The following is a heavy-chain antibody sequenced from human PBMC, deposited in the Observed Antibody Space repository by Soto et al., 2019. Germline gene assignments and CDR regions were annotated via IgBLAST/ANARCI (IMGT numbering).Heavy chain of an antibody. CDR1: GYTFTSYG. V-gene: IGHV1-18*01. Sequence: QVQLVQSGAEVKKPGASVKVSCKASGYTFTSYGISWVRQAPGQGLEWMGWINPYNGNTNYAQKLQGRVTMTTDTSTNTAYMELRGVRSDDTAVYYCARDWFGIDYWGQGTLVTVSS. CDR2: INPYNGNT. J-gene: IGHJ4*02. D-gene: IGHD3-16*01. CDR3: ARDWFGIDY.